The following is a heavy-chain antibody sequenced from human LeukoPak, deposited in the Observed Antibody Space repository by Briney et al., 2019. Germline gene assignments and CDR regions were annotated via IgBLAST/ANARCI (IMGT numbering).Heavy chain of an antibody. V-gene: IGHV1-2*04. J-gene: IGHJ5*02. CDR2: INPNSGGT. CDR3: ARDPGIAAHWFDP. CDR1: GYTFTGYY. Sequence: GSSVKVSCKASGYTFTGYYMRWVRQAPGQGLEWMGWINPNSGGTNYAQKFQGWVTMTRDTSISTAYMELSRLRSDDTAVYYCARDPGIAAHWFDPWGQGTLVTVSS. D-gene: IGHD6-13*01.